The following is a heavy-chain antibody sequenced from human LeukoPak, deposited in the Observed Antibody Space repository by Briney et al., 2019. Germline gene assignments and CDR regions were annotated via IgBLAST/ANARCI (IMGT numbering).Heavy chain of an antibody. CDR3: ARHEGASSTSFYGMDV. CDR2: IYYSGNT. CDR1: GGSVSSSSYY. J-gene: IGHJ6*02. Sequence: SETLSLTCTVSGGSVSSSSYYWSWIRQPPGKGLEWIGTIYYSGNTYYNPSLKSRVTISIDTSKHQFSLTLTSVTAADTAIYYCARHEGASSTSFYGMDVWGQGTTVTVSS. V-gene: IGHV4-39*01. D-gene: IGHD5/OR15-5a*01.